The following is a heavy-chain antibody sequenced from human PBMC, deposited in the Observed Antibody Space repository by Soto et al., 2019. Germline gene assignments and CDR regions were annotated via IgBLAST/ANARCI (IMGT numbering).Heavy chain of an antibody. D-gene: IGHD4-17*01. CDR3: VKDLSTVTRNVFQS. CDR1: GFTVSSYA. CDR2: ISYDAINT. V-gene: IGHV3-30*18. J-gene: IGHJ5*02. Sequence: GGSLRLSCAASGFTVSSYAIHWVRQAPGKGLEWVAIISYDAINTYYADSVKGRFTISRDNSKNAVYLQMNSLRAEDTAVYYCVKDLSTVTRNVFQSWGQGTLVTVSS.